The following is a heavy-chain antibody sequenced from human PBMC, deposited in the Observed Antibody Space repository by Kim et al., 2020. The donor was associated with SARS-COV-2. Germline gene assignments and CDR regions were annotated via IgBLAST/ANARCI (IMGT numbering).Heavy chain of an antibody. D-gene: IGHD3-3*01. CDR3: ARGRGHGYDFWSGYPYYYMDV. CDR1: GGSFSGYY. Sequence: SETLSLTCAVYGGSFSGYYWSWIRQPPGKGLEWIGEINHSGSTNYNPSLKSRVTISVDTSKNQFSLKLSSVTAADTAVYYCARGRGHGYDFWSGYPYYYMDVWGKGTTVTVSS. J-gene: IGHJ6*03. V-gene: IGHV4-34*01. CDR2: INHSGST.